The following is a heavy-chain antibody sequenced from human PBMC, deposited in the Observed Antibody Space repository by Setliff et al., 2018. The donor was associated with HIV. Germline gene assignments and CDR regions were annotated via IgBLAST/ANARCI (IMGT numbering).Heavy chain of an antibody. CDR2: FQYSGST. CDR1: GGSISSTTYY. J-gene: IGHJ6*02. Sequence: SEPLSLTCTVSGGSISSTTYYWGWIRQPPGKGLEWIGSFQYSGSTSYNPSLKSRVAISVDTSKSQFSLKMTSVTAADTAVYYCARGLSVYSYANVYYYHGMDVWGQGTTVTV. V-gene: IGHV4-39*01. CDR3: ARGLSVYSYANVYYYHGMDV. D-gene: IGHD5-18*01.